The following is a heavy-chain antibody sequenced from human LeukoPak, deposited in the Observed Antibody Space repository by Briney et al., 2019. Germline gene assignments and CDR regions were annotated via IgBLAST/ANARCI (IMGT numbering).Heavy chain of an antibody. J-gene: IGHJ4*02. V-gene: IGHV3-23*01. D-gene: IGHD2-15*01. CDR2: ISGSRSYT. CDR1: GFTFSSYA. CDR3: AKRIGDCSGGEGCGDY. Sequence: GGSLRLSCAASGFTFSSYAMSWVRQAPGKGLEWVSAISGSRSYTYYADSVKGRFTISRDNSKNTLYLQMNSLRAEDTAVYYCAKRIGDCSGGEGCGDYWGQGTLVTVSS.